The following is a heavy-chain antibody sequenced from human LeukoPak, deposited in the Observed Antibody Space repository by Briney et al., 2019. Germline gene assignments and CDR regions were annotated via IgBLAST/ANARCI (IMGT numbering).Heavy chain of an antibody. J-gene: IGHJ4*02. CDR3: ARVELLWFGELLQTHYFDY. Sequence: SETLSLTCTISGGSVSDYYWSWIRQPPGKGLEWIGEINHSGSTNYNPSLKSRVTISVDTSKNQFSLKLSSVTAADTAVYYCARVELLWFGELLQTHYFDYWGQGTLVTVSS. CDR1: GGSVSDYY. D-gene: IGHD3-10*01. V-gene: IGHV4-34*01. CDR2: INHSGST.